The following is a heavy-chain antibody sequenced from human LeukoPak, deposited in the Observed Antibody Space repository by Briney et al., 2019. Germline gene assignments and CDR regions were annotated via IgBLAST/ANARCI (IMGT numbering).Heavy chain of an antibody. D-gene: IGHD2/OR15-2a*01. CDR1: GYTFTSYG. Sequence: GASVKVSCKASGYTFTSYGISWVRQAPGQGLEWMGWMNPNSGNTGYAQKFQGRVTITRNTSISTAYMELSSLRSEDTAVYYCARGSRIWDDAFDIWGQGTMVTVSS. J-gene: IGHJ3*02. CDR2: MNPNSGNT. V-gene: IGHV1-8*03. CDR3: ARGSRIWDDAFDI.